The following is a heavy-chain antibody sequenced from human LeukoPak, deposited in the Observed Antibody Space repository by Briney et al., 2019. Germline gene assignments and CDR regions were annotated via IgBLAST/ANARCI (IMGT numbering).Heavy chain of an antibody. CDR1: GGTFSSYA. D-gene: IGHD6-19*01. CDR2: IIPIFGTA. J-gene: IGHJ6*03. Sequence: ASVKVSCKASGGTFSSYAISWVRQAPGQGLEWMGGIIPIFGTANYAQKFQGRVTITADESTSTAYMELSSLRSEDTAVHYCARDPSVAGPYYYYYMDVWGKGTTVTVSS. V-gene: IGHV1-69*13. CDR3: ARDPSVAGPYYYYYMDV.